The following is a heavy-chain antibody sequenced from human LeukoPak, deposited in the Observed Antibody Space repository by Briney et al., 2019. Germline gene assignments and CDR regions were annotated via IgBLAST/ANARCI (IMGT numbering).Heavy chain of an antibody. CDR2: IWYDGSNT. J-gene: IGHJ4*02. Sequence: PGTSLRLSCAASGFTFSTYGMHWVRQAPGKGLEWVAIIWYDGSNTYYADSVKGRFTISRDNSKNTLFLQMNSVRAEDTAVYYCAPDHGGYGGQGTLVTVSS. CDR3: APDHGGY. CDR1: GFTFSTYG. D-gene: IGHD3-16*01. V-gene: IGHV3-33*01.